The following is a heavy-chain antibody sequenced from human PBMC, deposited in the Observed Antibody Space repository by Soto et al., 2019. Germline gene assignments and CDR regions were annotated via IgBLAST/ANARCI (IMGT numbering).Heavy chain of an antibody. J-gene: IGHJ3*02. D-gene: IGHD2-21*02. V-gene: IGHV1-46*04. Sequence: QVQLVQSGAEVKKPGASVKVSCKASDKTLPPYHIHWVRQAPEQAPKWGGTINPGEGYTTYGQKLQGRLTLTKDTSTSTLYMELSSLRPDDTAIYYCARAFVVVTSATVAFDIWGQGTLVTVSS. CDR1: DKTLPPYH. CDR3: ARAFVVVTSATVAFDI. CDR2: INPGEGYT.